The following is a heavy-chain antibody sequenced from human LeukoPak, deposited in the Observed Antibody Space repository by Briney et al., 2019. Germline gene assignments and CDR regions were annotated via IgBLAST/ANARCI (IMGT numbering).Heavy chain of an antibody. J-gene: IGHJ4*02. D-gene: IGHD3-16*01. CDR2: ISGGGGST. Sequence: GGSLRLSCAAAGFTFSSHAMSWVRQAPGKGLEWVSAISGGGGSTYYADSVKGRFTISRDNSKNTLYLQMNSLRAEDTAVYYCAKKDYGYSFDYWGQGTLVTVSS. CDR3: AKKDYGYSFDY. V-gene: IGHV3-23*01. CDR1: GFTFSSHA.